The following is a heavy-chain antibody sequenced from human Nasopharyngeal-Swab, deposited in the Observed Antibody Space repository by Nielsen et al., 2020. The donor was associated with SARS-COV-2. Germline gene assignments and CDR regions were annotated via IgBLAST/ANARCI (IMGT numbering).Heavy chain of an antibody. CDR3: ARGSRFTIFGVVPDYYYGMDV. Sequence: SETLSLTCTVSGVSISSYYWSWIRQPAGQGLEWIVRIYTSGSTNYNPSLKSRVTMSVNTSKNQFSLKLSSVTAADTAVYYCARGSRFTIFGVVPDYYYGMDVWGQGTTVTVSS. V-gene: IGHV4-4*07. CDR1: GVSISSYY. CDR2: IYTSGST. J-gene: IGHJ6*02. D-gene: IGHD3-3*01.